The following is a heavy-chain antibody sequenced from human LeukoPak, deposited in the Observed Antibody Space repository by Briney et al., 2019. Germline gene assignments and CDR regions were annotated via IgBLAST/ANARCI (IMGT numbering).Heavy chain of an antibody. D-gene: IGHD6-13*01. J-gene: IGHJ6*03. Sequence: SETLSLTCTVSGGSISSSSYYWGWIRQPPGKGLEWIGSIYYSGSTYYNPSLKSRVTISVDTSKNQFSLKLSSVTAADTAVYYCARVGAAAGYRYYYYYYMDVWGKGTTVTVSS. CDR2: IYYSGST. V-gene: IGHV4-39*07. CDR1: GGSISSSSYY. CDR3: ARVGAAAGYRYYYYYYMDV.